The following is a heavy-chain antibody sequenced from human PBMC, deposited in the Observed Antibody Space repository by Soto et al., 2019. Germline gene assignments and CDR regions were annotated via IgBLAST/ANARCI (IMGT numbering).Heavy chain of an antibody. V-gene: IGHV1-3*01. D-gene: IGHD6-19*01. Sequence: QVQLVQSGAEVKKPGASVKISCEASGYTFTRYAMHWVRQAPGQRLEWMGWINVGNGNTKYSQKFLDRVTITRDTSASTVYMALSGLRSEDTAVYYCARNSFGTGWYDYWGQGTLVTVSS. J-gene: IGHJ4*02. CDR3: ARNSFGTGWYDY. CDR2: INVGNGNT. CDR1: GYTFTRYA.